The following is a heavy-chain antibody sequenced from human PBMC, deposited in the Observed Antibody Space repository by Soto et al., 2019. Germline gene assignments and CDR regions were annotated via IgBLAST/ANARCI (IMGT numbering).Heavy chain of an antibody. D-gene: IGHD5-12*01. V-gene: IGHV4-39*01. Sequence: PSETLSLTCTVSGGSISSSSYYWGWIRQPPGKGLEWIGSIYYSGSTYYNPSLKSRVTISVDTSKNQFSLKLSSVTAADTAVYYCARPRSGYDHWVDYWGQGTLVTVSS. CDR1: GGSISSSSYY. J-gene: IGHJ4*02. CDR3: ARPRSGYDHWVDY. CDR2: IYYSGST.